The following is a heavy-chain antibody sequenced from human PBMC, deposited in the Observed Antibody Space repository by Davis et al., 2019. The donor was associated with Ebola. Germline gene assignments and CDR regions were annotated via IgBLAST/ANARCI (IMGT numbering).Heavy chain of an antibody. CDR2: INGDGSRT. V-gene: IGHV3-74*01. CDR3: ARDPPQSGGYV. D-gene: IGHD5-12*01. J-gene: IGHJ4*02. CDR1: GFTFSSHW. Sequence: GESLKISCAASGFTFSSHWMHWVRQAPGKGLVWVSRINGDGSRTNYADSVKGRFTISRHSSENTVFLQMNSLRPDDTAVYYCARDPPQSGGYVWGQGTLVTVSS.